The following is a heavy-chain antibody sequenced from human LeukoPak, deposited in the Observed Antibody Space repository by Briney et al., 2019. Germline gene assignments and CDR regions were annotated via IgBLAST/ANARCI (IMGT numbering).Heavy chain of an antibody. D-gene: IGHD1-14*01. CDR3: ARGVEPLAANTLAY. CDR1: AFTVTTND. J-gene: IGHJ4*02. Sequence: GGSLRLSCAAYAFTVTTNDMAWVSQAPGKGLEWVSVLYSDGNTKYADSVQGRFTISRDHSKNTLYLEMNILIPDDTVVYYCARGVEPLAANTLAYWGQGTLVTVSS. V-gene: IGHV3-53*01. CDR2: LYSDGNT.